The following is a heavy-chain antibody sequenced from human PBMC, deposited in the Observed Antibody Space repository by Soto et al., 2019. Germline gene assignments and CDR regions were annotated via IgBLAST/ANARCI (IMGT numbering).Heavy chain of an antibody. D-gene: IGHD3-9*01. J-gene: IGHJ4*02. CDR2: ISGSGGTT. CDR3: AKEHHVLRYFDWLLPTQYFDY. Sequence: GGSLRLSCAASGFTFSSYAMSWVRQAPGKGLEWVSAISGSGGTTNYADSVKGRFTISRDNSKNTLYLQMSSLRAEDTAIYYCAKEHHVLRYFDWLLPTQYFDYWGQGTLVTVSS. V-gene: IGHV3-23*01. CDR1: GFTFSSYA.